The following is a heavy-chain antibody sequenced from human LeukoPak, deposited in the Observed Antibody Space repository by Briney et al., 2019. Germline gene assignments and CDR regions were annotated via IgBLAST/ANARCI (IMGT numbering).Heavy chain of an antibody. CDR3: AFRGYSGYGYYFDY. J-gene: IGHJ4*02. CDR1: GFTFSSYA. CDR2: ISGSGGST. V-gene: IGHV3-23*01. D-gene: IGHD5-12*01. Sequence: GGSLRLSCAASGFTFSSYAMSWVRQAPGKGLEWVSAISGSGGSTYYADSVKGRFTISRDNSKNTLYLQMNSLRAEDTAVYYCAFRGYSGYGYYFDYWGQGTLVTVSS.